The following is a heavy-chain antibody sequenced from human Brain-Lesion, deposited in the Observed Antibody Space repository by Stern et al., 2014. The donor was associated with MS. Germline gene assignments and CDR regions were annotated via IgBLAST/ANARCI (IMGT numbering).Heavy chain of an antibody. CDR2: IYSSGST. V-gene: IGHV4-39*01. CDR3: ARTGDDFGDYSLSY. D-gene: IGHD4-17*01. J-gene: IGHJ4*02. CDR1: GGSINTNNYY. Sequence: VQLVESGPGLVKPSETLSLTCTVSGGSINTNNYYWGWIRQPPGKGLEWIGNIYSSGSTFYSPSLKSRVTMSVDTSKNQFPRNRSSVTAADTAVYYCARTGDDFGDYSLSYWGQGTLVTVSS.